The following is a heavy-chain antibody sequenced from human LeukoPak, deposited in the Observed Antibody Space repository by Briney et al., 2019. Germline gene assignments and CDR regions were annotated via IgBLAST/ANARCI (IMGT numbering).Heavy chain of an antibody. V-gene: IGHV3-23*01. Sequence: GGSLRLSCAASGFTFSSYAMSWVRQAPGKGLEWVSAISGSGGSTFYADSVKGRFTISRDNGKNSLYLQMNSLRAEDTAVYYCARKGYYASSGYLGYFQHWGQGTLVTVSS. CDR1: GFTFSSYA. CDR2: ISGSGGST. J-gene: IGHJ1*01. D-gene: IGHD3-22*01. CDR3: ARKGYYASSGYLGYFQH.